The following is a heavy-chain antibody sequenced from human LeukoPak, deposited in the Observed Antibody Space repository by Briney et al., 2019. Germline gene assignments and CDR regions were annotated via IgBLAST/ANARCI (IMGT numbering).Heavy chain of an antibody. J-gene: IGHJ6*03. D-gene: IGHD6-19*01. CDR3: ARAVAGTSYYYYYMDV. CDR2: MNPNSGNT. CDR1: GYTFTSYD. Sequence: VASVKVSCKASGYTFTSYDINWVRQATGQGLEWMGWMNPNSGNTGYARKFQGRVTITRNTSISTAYMELSSLRSEDTAVYYCARAVAGTSYYYYYMDVWGKGTTVTVSS. V-gene: IGHV1-8*03.